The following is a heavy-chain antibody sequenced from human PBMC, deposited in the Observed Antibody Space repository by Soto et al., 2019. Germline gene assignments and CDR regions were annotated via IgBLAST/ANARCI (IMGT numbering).Heavy chain of an antibody. D-gene: IGHD3-10*01. CDR2: IWYDGSNK. CDR3: ARGLLWFGELPLYSGMDV. J-gene: IGHJ6*02. CDR1: GFTFSSYG. V-gene: IGHV3-33*01. Sequence: PGGSLRLSCAASGFTFSSYGMHWVRQAPGKGLEWVAVIWYDGSNKYYADSVKGRFTISRDNSKNTLYLQMNSLRAEDTAVYYCARGLLWFGELPLYSGMDVWGQGTTVTVYS.